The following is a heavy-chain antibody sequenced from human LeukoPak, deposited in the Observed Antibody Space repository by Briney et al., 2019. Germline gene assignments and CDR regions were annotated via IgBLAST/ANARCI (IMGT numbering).Heavy chain of an antibody. CDR2: IYPGDSDT. D-gene: IGHD3-3*01. Sequence: PGGSLWISCNGSGYTFSSYWIGWVRQMPGKDLEWMGIIYPGDSDTRYSPSLQGQVTISVDTSIGTAYLQWSSLKASDTAIYYGARQNDFRLDYWGQGTLVTVSS. V-gene: IGHV5-51*01. CDR3: ARQNDFRLDY. J-gene: IGHJ4*02. CDR1: GYTFSSYW.